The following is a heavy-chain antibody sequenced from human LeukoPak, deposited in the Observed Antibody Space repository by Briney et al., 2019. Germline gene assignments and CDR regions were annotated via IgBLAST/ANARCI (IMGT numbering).Heavy chain of an antibody. Sequence: SETLSLTCTVSGYSIGSGHYWGWIRQPPGKGLEWIGSVYYSGSTYYNPSLKSRVTISVDTSKNQFSLKLSSVTAADTAVYYCARGRGKYYYDSSGYCFDYWGQGTLVTVSS. V-gene: IGHV4-38-2*02. CDR3: ARGRGKYYYDSSGYCFDY. CDR2: VYYSGST. D-gene: IGHD3-22*01. J-gene: IGHJ4*02. CDR1: GYSIGSGHY.